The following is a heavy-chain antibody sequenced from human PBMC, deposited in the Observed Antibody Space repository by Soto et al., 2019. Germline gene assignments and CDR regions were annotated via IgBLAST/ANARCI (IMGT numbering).Heavy chain of an antibody. J-gene: IGHJ4*02. CDR1: GFTFSSYG. CDR2: IWYDGSDK. D-gene: IGHD6-19*01. V-gene: IGHV3-33*01. CDR3: ARDRYSSGWYDLDY. Sequence: QVQLVESGGGVVQPGRSLRLSCAASGFTFSSYGMHWVRQAPGKGLEWVSVIWYDGSDKYYADSVKGRCTISRDNSKNTLYLQMNSLRAEDTAVYYCARDRYSSGWYDLDYWGQGTLVTVSS.